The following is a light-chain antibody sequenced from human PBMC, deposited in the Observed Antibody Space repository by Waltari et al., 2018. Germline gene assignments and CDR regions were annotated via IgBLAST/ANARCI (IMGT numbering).Light chain of an antibody. V-gene: IGLV3-21*01. Sequence: SYVLSQPPSVSVAPGETARITSGGNNIDSKSVHWYRQRPGQAPVVIISYDNDRAAGIPERFSGSNSGNTATLTISRVEAGDEADYYCQVWDANTDPGVFGTGTEVTVL. J-gene: IGLJ1*01. CDR3: QVWDANTDPGV. CDR1: NIDSKS. CDR2: YDN.